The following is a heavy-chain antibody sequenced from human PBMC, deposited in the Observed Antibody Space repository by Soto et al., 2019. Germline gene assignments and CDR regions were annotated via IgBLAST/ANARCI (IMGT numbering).Heavy chain of an antibody. CDR2: IHSSGNT. V-gene: IGHV4-59*08. J-gene: IGHJ4*02. D-gene: IGHD2-2*01. CDR3: ARQGEYCSTTSCYGNDY. Sequence: QVQLQESGPGLVKPSETLSLTCSVSGASISSYSWSWIRQPPGKGLEWIGYIHSSGNTNYSPSLNNRVSVSVDTSKNHLALKLSSGTAADTAVYYCARQGEYCSTTSCYGNDYWGQGTLVIVSS. CDR1: GASISSYS.